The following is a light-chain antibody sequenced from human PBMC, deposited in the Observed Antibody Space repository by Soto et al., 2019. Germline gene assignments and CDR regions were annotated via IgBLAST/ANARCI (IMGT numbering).Light chain of an antibody. J-gene: IGLJ1*01. CDR1: ASDIGRYNY. CDR2: EVT. CDR3: NSYVGSNNYV. V-gene: IGLV2-8*01. Sequence: QSALTQPPSASGSPGQSVTISCIGTASDIGRYNYVSWYQHHPGKAPKLIIYEVTKRPSGVPDRFSGSKSGNTASLTVSGLQADYEADYYCNSYVGSNNYVFGTWTKSPF.